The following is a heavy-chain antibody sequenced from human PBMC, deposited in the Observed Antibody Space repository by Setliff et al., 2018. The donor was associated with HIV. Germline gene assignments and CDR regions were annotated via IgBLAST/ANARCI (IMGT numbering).Heavy chain of an antibody. J-gene: IGHJ4*02. Sequence: SETLSLTCTVSGGSITYSSYYWGWIRQPPGKGLEWMGSMDSSGNTYYSPSLRSRVTLSLDTSKNHISLHLSSVTAADTAVYYCLRQGHWYIPWYFDYWGQGALVTVSS. D-gene: IGHD1-20*01. CDR1: GGSITYSSYY. V-gene: IGHV4-39*07. CDR3: LRQGHWYIPWYFDY. CDR2: MDSSGNT.